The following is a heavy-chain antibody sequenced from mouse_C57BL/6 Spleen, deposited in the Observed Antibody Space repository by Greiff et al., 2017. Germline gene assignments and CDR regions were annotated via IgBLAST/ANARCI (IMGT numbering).Heavy chain of an antibody. CDR2: IHPNSGST. D-gene: IGHD2-2*01. V-gene: IGHV1-64*01. CDR3: ASIYYGYDGDAMDY. CDR1: GYTFTSYW. J-gene: IGHJ4*01. Sequence: QVQLQQPGAELVKPGASVKLSCKASGYTFTSYWMHWVKQRPGQGLEWIGMIHPNSGSTNYNEKFNSKATLTVDTSSSTAYMQLSSLTSEDSAVYYCASIYYGYDGDAMDYWGQGTSVTGSS.